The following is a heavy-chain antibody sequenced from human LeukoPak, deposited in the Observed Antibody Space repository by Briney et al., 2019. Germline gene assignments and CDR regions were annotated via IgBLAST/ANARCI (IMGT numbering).Heavy chain of an antibody. CDR3: ERRRLYDWNYPIWFEP. CDR2: IYYSGNT. V-gene: IGHV4-39*01. D-gene: IGHD3-16*01. J-gene: IGHJ5*02. CDR1: GGSIRSSGYY. Sequence: AETLSLTCTVSGGSIRSSGYYWAWISQPTGKGMESIANIYYSGNTYYNPSIKRRATICVDTTKNQCSLKQTSVTAADTAVYYGERRRLYDWNYPIWFEPWGQGTLVTVSS.